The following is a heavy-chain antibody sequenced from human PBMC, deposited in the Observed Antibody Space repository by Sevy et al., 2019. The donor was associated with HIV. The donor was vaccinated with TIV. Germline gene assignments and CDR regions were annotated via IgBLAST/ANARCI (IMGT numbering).Heavy chain of an antibody. CDR2: LSFGCGKI. V-gene: IGHV3-23*01. CDR1: GFAFYDYS. D-gene: IGHD2-8*01. CDR3: AREGCTRPHDY. Sequence: GGSLRLSCAASGFAFYDYSMSWIRQAPGKGLEWVATLSFGCGKINYADSVKGRFTISRANSKNSFYLRMDNLRVEDTALYYCAREGCTRPHDYWGQGTRVTVSS. J-gene: IGHJ4*02.